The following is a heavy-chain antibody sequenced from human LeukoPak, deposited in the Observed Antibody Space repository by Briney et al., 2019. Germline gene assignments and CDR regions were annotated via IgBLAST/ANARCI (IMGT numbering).Heavy chain of an antibody. V-gene: IGHV3-7*01. Sequence: GGSLRLSCAASGFTFSSYWMNWVRQAPGKGLEWVANIKQDGSEKYYVDSVKGRFTISRDSAKNSLYLQMNSLRAEDTAVYYCARAGGYSFRDFFDYWGQGTLVTVSS. J-gene: IGHJ4*02. CDR3: ARAGGYSFRDFFDY. CDR1: GFTFSSYW. D-gene: IGHD5-18*01. CDR2: IKQDGSEK.